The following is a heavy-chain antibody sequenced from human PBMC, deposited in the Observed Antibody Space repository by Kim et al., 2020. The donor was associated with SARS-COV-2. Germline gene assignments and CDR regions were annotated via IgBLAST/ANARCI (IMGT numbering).Heavy chain of an antibody. D-gene: IGHD2-2*01. Sequence: GGSLRLSCAASGFTFSTYGMHWVRQAPGKGLEWVTLIWFDGSDKYYADSVRGRFTISRDNSKNTLYLQMNSLTAEDTAVYYCARDWWGDGCSSISCSNMEVWGQGTTVTVSS. CDR2: IWFDGSDK. CDR1: GFTFSTYG. V-gene: IGHV3-33*01. J-gene: IGHJ6*02. CDR3: ARDWWGDGCSSISCSNMEV.